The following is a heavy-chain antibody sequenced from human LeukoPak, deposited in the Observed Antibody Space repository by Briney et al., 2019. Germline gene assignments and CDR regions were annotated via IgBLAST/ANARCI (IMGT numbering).Heavy chain of an antibody. V-gene: IGHV3-74*01. CDR3: ARGHRSFDY. CDR1: GFTFSSYW. J-gene: IGHJ4*02. Sequence: QPGGSLRLSCAASGFTFSSYWMHWVRQAPGKGLVWVSRINSDGSTTTDADSVKGRFTMPRDNAKNTLYLQMNSLRAEDTAVYYCARGHRSFDYWGQGTLVTVSS. CDR2: INSDGSTT.